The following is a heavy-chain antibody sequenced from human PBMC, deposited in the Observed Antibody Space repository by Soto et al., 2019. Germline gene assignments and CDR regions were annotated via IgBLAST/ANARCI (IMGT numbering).Heavy chain of an antibody. Sequence: SETLSLTCTVSGGSISSSSYYWGWIRQPPGKGLEWIGSIYYSGSTYYNPSLKSRVTISVDTSKNQFSLKLSSVTAADTAVYYCARHPTLLGYSSGWSIGNWFDPWGQGTLVTVS. V-gene: IGHV4-39*01. CDR3: ARHPTLLGYSSGWSIGNWFDP. CDR2: IYYSGST. D-gene: IGHD6-19*01. J-gene: IGHJ5*02. CDR1: GGSISSSSYY.